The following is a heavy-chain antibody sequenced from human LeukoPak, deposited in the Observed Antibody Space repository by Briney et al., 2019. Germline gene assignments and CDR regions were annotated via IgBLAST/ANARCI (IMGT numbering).Heavy chain of an antibody. Sequence: PSETLSLTCTVSGGSISSYYWSWIRQPPGKGLEWSGYIYYSGSTNYNPSLKSRVTISVDTSENQFSLKLSSVTAADTAVYYCAAQLGTTDYYYGMDVWGQGTTVTVSS. V-gene: IGHV4-59*08. J-gene: IGHJ6*02. CDR1: GGSISSYY. D-gene: IGHD7-27*01. CDR3: AAQLGTTDYYYGMDV. CDR2: IYYSGST.